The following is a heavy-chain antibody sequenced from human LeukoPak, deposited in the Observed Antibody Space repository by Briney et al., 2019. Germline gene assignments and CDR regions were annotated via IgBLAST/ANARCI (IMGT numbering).Heavy chain of an antibody. Sequence: SVKVSCTASGGTFSSYAISWVRQAPGQGLEWMGRIIPILGIANYAQKFQGRVTITADKSTSTAYMELSSLRSEDTAVYYCAREGYSYGFLVSNWFDPWGQGTLVTVSS. CDR3: AREGYSYGFLVSNWFDP. V-gene: IGHV1-69*04. CDR2: IIPILGIA. J-gene: IGHJ5*02. D-gene: IGHD5-18*01. CDR1: GGTFSSYA.